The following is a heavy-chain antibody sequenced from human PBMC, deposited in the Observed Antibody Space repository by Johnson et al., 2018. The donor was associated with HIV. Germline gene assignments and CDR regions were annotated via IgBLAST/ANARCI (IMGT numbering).Heavy chain of an antibody. V-gene: IGHV3-53*01. Sequence: VQLVESGGGLIQPGGSLRLSCAASDFTVSGNYMSWVRQAPGKGLEWVSLIHSGGTTFYADSVRGRFTISRDSSKNTLYLQMKSLRVEDTAVYDCAKDGGRWSYSFDVWGQGTMVSVSS. CDR2: IHSGGTT. D-gene: IGHD3-16*01. CDR1: DFTVSGNY. CDR3: AKDGGRWSYSFDV. J-gene: IGHJ3*01.